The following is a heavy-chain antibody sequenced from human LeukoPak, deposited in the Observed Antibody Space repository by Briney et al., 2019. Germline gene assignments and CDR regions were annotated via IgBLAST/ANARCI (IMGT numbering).Heavy chain of an antibody. D-gene: IGHD6-25*01. CDR1: GFTFSSYT. J-gene: IGHJ2*01. CDR3: ARDAALVSSSPSYWYFDL. CDR2: ISGSGTYI. Sequence: PGGSLRLSCAASGFTFSSYTINWVRQAPGKGLEWVSSISGSGTYIFSADSMKGRFAISRDNAKNSLYLQMNSLRAEDTAVYYCARDAALVSSSPSYWYFDLWGRGTLVTVSS. V-gene: IGHV3-21*01.